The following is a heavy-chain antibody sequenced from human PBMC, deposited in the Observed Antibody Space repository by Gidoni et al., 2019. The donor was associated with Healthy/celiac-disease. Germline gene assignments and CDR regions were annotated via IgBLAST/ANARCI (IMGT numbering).Heavy chain of an antibody. J-gene: IGHJ4*02. CDR3: ARLDYDILTGYYYYFDY. CDR2: IYYSGST. D-gene: IGHD3-9*01. Sequence: QLQLQESGPGLVKPSETLSLTCTVSGGSISSSSYYWGWIRQPPGKGLEWIGSIYYSGSTYYNPSLKSRVTISVDTSKNQFSLKLSSVTAADTAVYYCARLDYDILTGYYYYFDYWGQGTLVTVSS. CDR1: GGSISSSSYY. V-gene: IGHV4-39*01.